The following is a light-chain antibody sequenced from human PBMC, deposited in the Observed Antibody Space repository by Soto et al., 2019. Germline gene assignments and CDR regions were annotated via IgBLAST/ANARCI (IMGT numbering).Light chain of an antibody. CDR2: GAS. CDR3: QLYSVWPLT. V-gene: IGKV3D-15*01. J-gene: IGKJ4*01. CDR1: QSVSNN. Sequence: EIVLTQSPATLSVSPGERAALSCRASQSVSNNLAWYQQKPGQPPRLLIFGASTRATGIPARFSGSGSEAEFALTISTLQSEDFAVYYCQLYSVWPLTCGGGTKVEIK.